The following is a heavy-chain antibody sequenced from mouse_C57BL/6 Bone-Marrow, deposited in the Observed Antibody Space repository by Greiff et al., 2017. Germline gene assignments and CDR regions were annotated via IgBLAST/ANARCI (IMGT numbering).Heavy chain of an antibody. CDR2: FYPGSGST. Sequence: VQLQQSGAELVKPGASVKMSCKASGYTFPSYWITWVKQRPGQGLEWIGDFYPGSGSTNYTEKFKSKATLTVDTSSSTAYMQLSSLTSEDSAVYYCASFYDGYYPYYFDYWGQGTTLTVSS. J-gene: IGHJ2*01. D-gene: IGHD2-3*01. V-gene: IGHV1-55*01. CDR3: ASFYDGYYPYYFDY. CDR1: GYTFPSYW.